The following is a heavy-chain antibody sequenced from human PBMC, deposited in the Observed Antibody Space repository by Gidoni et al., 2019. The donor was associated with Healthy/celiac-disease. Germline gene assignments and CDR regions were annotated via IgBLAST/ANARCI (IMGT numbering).Heavy chain of an antibody. Sequence: QVTLRESGPALVKPTQTLTLTCTFSGFSLSNSGMCVRWIRQPPGKALEWLALIDWDDDKYYSTSLKTRLTISKDTSKNQVVLTMTNMDPVDTATYYGARIRAGTNYYYYYMDVWGKGTTVTVSS. D-gene: IGHD1-1*01. CDR3: ARIRAGTNYYYYYMDV. CDR2: IDWDDDK. J-gene: IGHJ6*03. V-gene: IGHV2-70*01. CDR1: GFSLSNSGMC.